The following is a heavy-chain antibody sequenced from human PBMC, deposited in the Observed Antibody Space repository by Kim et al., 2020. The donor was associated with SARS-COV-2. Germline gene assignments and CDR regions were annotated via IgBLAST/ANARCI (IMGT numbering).Heavy chain of an antibody. CDR2: IIPIFGTA. J-gene: IGHJ4*02. Sequence: SVKVSCKASGGTFSSYAISWVRQAPGQGLEWMGGIIPIFGTANYAQKFQGRVTITADESTSTAYMELSSLRSEDTAVYYCARSRDIGSGWYAAFDYWGQGTLVTVSS. CDR1: GGTFSSYA. CDR3: ARSRDIGSGWYAAFDY. V-gene: IGHV1-69*13. D-gene: IGHD6-19*01.